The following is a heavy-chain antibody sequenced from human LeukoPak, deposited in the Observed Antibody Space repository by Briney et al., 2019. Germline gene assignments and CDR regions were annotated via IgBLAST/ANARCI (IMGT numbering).Heavy chain of an antibody. CDR2: INPNSGGT. D-gene: IGHD6-13*01. Sequence: ASVKVSCKASGYTFTGYYMHWVRQVPGQGLEWMGWINPNSGGTNYAQKFQGRVTMTRDRSISTAYMELSRLRSDDTAVYYCARDGIAAAGQSDYWGQGTLVTVSS. CDR1: GYTFTGYY. J-gene: IGHJ4*02. CDR3: ARDGIAAAGQSDY. V-gene: IGHV1-2*02.